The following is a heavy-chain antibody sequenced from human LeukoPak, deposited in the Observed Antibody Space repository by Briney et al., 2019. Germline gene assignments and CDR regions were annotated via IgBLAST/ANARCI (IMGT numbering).Heavy chain of an antibody. CDR3: ATPHYDILTGYYCNWFDP. D-gene: IGHD3-9*01. V-gene: IGHV1-2*02. Sequence: ASVKVSCKASGYTFTGYYMHWVRQAPGQGLEWMGWINPNSGGTNYAQKFQGRVTMTRDTSISTAYMELSRLRSEDTAVYYCATPHYDILTGYYCNWFDPWGQGTLVTVSS. J-gene: IGHJ5*02. CDR2: INPNSGGT. CDR1: GYTFTGYY.